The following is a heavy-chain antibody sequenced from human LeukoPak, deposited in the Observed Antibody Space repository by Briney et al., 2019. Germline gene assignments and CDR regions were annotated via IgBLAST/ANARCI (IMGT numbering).Heavy chain of an antibody. V-gene: IGHV4-30-4*08. Sequence: SQTLSLTCTVSGGSISSGDYYWSWIRQPPGKGLEWIGYIYYSGSTYYNPSLKSRVTISVDTSKNQFSLKLSSVTAADTAVYYCARGDSGTENYYYYMDVWGKGTTVTVSS. CDR3: ARGDSGTENYYYYMDV. CDR2: IYYSGST. CDR1: GGSISSGDYY. J-gene: IGHJ6*03. D-gene: IGHD3-10*01.